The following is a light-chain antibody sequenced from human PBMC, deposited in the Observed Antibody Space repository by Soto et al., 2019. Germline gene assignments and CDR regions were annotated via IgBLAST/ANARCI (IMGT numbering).Light chain of an antibody. J-gene: IGKJ5*01. Sequence: IVLTQSPATLSVSPGEGATLSCRASQSVGSLLAWYQQRPGQAPRLLIYRTSSRATGISCTFSGSGSGTEVTLTITSLQSEDFAVYYSQQYYEWPITFGQGTRLEIK. CDR2: RTS. CDR3: QQYYEWPIT. V-gene: IGKV3-15*01. CDR1: QSVGSL.